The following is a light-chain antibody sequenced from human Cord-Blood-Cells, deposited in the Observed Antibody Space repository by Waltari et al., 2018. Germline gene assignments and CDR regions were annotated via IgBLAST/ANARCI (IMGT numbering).Light chain of an antibody. CDR1: QRVSSSY. V-gene: IGKV3-20*01. Sequence: ELVLTQSPGTLSLSPGERPTLSCRASQRVSSSYLAWYQQKPGQAPRLLIYGASSTATGIPDRFSGSGSGTDFTLTISRLEPEDFAVYYCQQYGSSKLTFGGGTKVEIK. CDR3: QQYGSSKLT. J-gene: IGKJ4*01. CDR2: GAS.